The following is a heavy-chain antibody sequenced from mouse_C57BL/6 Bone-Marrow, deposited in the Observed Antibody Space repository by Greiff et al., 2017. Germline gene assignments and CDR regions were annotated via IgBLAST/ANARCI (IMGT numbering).Heavy chain of an antibody. J-gene: IGHJ3*01. CDR3: ASLFAY. V-gene: IGHV7-3*01. CDR2: IRNKANGYTT. CDR1: GFTFTDYY. Sequence: DVQLVESGGGFVQPGGSLSLSCAASGFTFTDYYMSWVRQPPGKALEWLGFIRNKANGYTTEYIASVKGPFTISRDNSQSILYLQMNALRAEDSDTYYCASLFAYWGQGTMVTVSA.